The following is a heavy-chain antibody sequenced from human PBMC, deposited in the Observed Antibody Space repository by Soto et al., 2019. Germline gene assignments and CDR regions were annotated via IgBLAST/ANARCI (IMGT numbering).Heavy chain of an antibody. Sequence: QVQLVQSGAEVKKPGSSVKVSCKASGGTFSSYAISWVRQAPGQGLEWMGGIIPIFGTANYAQKFQGRVTITADESTSTAYMELSSLRSEDTAVYYCARPSLRLVPYPHHGFYYGMDVWGQGTTVTVSS. CDR1: GGTFSSYA. V-gene: IGHV1-69*01. CDR3: ARPSLRLVPYPHHGFYYGMDV. D-gene: IGHD6-25*01. J-gene: IGHJ6*02. CDR2: IIPIFGTA.